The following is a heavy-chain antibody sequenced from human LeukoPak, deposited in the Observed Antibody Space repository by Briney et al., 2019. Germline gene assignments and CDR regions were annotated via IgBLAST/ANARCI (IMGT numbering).Heavy chain of an antibody. CDR3: ARSFSPNYYDLLDY. D-gene: IGHD3-22*01. Sequence: PSQTLSLTCTVSGGSISSGGYYWSWLRQHPGKGLEWIGYIYYSGSTYYNPSLKSRVTISVDTSKNQFSLKLSSVTAADTAVYYCARSFSPNYYDLLDYWGQGTLVTVSS. CDR2: IYYSGST. CDR1: GGSISSGGYY. V-gene: IGHV4-31*03. J-gene: IGHJ4*02.